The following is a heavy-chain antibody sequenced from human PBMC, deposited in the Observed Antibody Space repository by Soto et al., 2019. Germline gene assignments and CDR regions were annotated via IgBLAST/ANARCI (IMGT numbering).Heavy chain of an antibody. Sequence: SGPTLVNPTQTLPLTCTFSGFSLSTSGMRVSWIRQPPGKALEWLARIDWDDDKFYSTSLKTRLTISKDTSKNQVVLTMTNMDTVDTATYYCARTSEGKLGLDYWGKGTLVTVPS. CDR1: GFSLSTSGMR. J-gene: IGHJ4*02. CDR3: ARTSEGKLGLDY. D-gene: IGHD3-3*02. CDR2: IDWDDDK. V-gene: IGHV2-70*04.